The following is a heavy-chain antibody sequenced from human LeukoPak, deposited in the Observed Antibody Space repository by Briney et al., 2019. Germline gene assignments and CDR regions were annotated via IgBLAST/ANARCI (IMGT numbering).Heavy chain of an antibody. J-gene: IGHJ6*02. D-gene: IGHD3-10*01. V-gene: IGHV3-23*01. CDR2: ISGSGGST. CDR3: AKYYYDSGTYGSAMDV. CDR1: GFTFSSYA. Sequence: PGGSLRLSCAAYGFTFSSYAMSWVRQAPGKGLEWVSAISGSGGSTYYADSVKGRFTISRDNSKNTLYLQLNSLRAEDTAVYYCAKYYYDSGTYGSAMDVWGQGTTVTVSS.